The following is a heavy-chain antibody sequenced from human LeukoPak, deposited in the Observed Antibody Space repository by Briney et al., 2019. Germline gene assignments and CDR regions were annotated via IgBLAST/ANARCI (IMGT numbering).Heavy chain of an antibody. J-gene: IGHJ4*02. Sequence: PGGSLRLSCAASGFTFSDYSMHWVRQAPGKGLNWVAFIRYDGNNKYYADSVKGRFTISRDNAKNSLYLQMNSLRAEDTALYYCARERYSGYDSGWFDYWGQGTLVTVSS. D-gene: IGHD5-12*01. CDR3: ARERYSGYDSGWFDY. V-gene: IGHV3-30*02. CDR2: IRYDGNNK. CDR1: GFTFSDYS.